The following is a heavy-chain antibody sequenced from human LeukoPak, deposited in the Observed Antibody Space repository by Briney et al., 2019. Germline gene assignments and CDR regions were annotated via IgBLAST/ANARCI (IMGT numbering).Heavy chain of an antibody. CDR2: ISAYNGNT. V-gene: IGHV1-18*04. CDR3: ARSGDRYGTGDY. CDR1: GYTFTSYG. D-gene: IGHD5-18*01. Sequence: ASQNLSCNASGYTFTSYGISWGRHAPGQGLERKGWISAYNGNTNYAQKLQGRVTMTTDTSTSTAYMELRSLRSDDTAVYYCARSGDRYGTGDYWGQGTLVTVSS. J-gene: IGHJ4*02.